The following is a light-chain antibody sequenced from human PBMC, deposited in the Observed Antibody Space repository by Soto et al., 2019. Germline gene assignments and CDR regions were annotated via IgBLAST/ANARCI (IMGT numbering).Light chain of an antibody. V-gene: IGKV3-15*01. Sequence: EIVMTQSPATLSVSPGERATLSCRASQSVSSNLAWYQQNPGHAPRLLIYGASTRATGIPARFSGSGSGTEFTLTRSSLQSEDFAVYYCQQYTNWTPVTFGGGTKVEIK. CDR3: QQYTNWTPVT. CDR2: GAS. J-gene: IGKJ4*01. CDR1: QSVSSN.